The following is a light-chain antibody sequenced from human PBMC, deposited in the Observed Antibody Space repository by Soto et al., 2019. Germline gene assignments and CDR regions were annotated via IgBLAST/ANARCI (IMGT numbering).Light chain of an antibody. CDR1: NIIGSN. CDR2: STS. J-gene: IGKJ5*01. Sequence: EIVITLSPDTLSVSPGEGATLSCRASNIIGSNLAWYKNKPGQAPSLLIYSTSTRATAIPARFSGSGSGTEFTLTISRLQSEDFAVYYCQQYTNLAMFTSGAGTRVEIK. CDR3: QQYTNLAMFT. V-gene: IGKV3-15*01.